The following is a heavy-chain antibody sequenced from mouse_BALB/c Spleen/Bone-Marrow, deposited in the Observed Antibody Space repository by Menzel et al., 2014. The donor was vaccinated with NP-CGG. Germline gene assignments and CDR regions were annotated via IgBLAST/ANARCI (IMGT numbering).Heavy chain of an antibody. CDR3: AREGSSPYYFDY. V-gene: IGHV1-87*01. J-gene: IGHJ2*01. CDR2: IYPGDGDT. Sequence: QVQLQQSGAELARPGASVKLSCKASGYTFTSYWMHWVKQRPGQGLEWIGAIYPGDGDTRYTQKFKGKATLTADKSSSTAYMQLSSLASEDSAVYYCAREGSSPYYFDYWGQGTTLTVSS. CDR1: GYTFTSYW. D-gene: IGHD1-1*01.